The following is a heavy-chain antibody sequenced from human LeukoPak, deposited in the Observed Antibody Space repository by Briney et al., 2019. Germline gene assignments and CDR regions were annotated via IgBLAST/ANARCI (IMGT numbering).Heavy chain of an antibody. J-gene: IGHJ4*02. CDR3: AKGDYRYYFDY. Sequence: GGSLRLSCAASGFTFDDYAMHWVRQAPWKGLEWVSGISWNSGSIGYADSVKGRFTISRDNAKNSLYLQMNSLRAEDTALYYCAKGDYRYYFDYWGQGTLVTVSS. D-gene: IGHD4-11*01. CDR1: GFTFDDYA. CDR2: ISWNSGSI. V-gene: IGHV3-9*01.